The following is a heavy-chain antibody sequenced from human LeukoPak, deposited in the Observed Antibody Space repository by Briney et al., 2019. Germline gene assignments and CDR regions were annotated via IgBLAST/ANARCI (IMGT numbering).Heavy chain of an antibody. Sequence: PGGSLRLSCAASGFTFSSYWMSWVRQTPGKGLEWVANIKQDGSEKYYVEFAKGRFTISRDNAKNSLYLQMNSLRAEDTAVYYCARDLSPVVRASPMGYWGQGTPVTVSS. CDR3: ARDLSPVVRASPMGY. CDR1: GFTFSSYW. CDR2: IKQDGSEK. D-gene: IGHD3-10*01. J-gene: IGHJ4*02. V-gene: IGHV3-7*01.